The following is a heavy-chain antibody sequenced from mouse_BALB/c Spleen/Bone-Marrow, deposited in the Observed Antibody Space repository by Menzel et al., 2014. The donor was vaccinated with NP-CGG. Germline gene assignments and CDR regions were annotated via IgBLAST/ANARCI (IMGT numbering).Heavy chain of an antibody. CDR3: TRQGNWDHYAMDY. V-gene: IGHV5-6*01. Sequence: EVQVVESGGDLVKPGGSLKLSCAASGFTFSTYGMSWVRQTPDKRLEWVATISSGGGYTYYPDSVKGRFTISRENAKNTLYLQMSSLKSEDTAMYYCTRQGNWDHYAMDYLGQGTSITVSS. J-gene: IGHJ4*01. CDR2: ISSGGGYT. CDR1: GFTFSTYG. D-gene: IGHD4-1*01.